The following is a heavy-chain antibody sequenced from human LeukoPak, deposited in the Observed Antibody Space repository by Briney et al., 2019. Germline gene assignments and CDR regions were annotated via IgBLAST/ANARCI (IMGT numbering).Heavy chain of an antibody. CDR3: AREDSRLLGWFDP. Sequence: TPSETLSLTCAVSGGSISSGGYCWCWIRQAPGQGLEWIGYIYYSGCPNYYPSLQGPFTRSVDTSKNQFSLKLSSVTAADTAVYYCAREDSRLLGWFDPWGQGSLVTVS. CDR2: IYYSGCP. J-gene: IGHJ5*02. CDR1: GGSISSGGYC. V-gene: IGHV4-61*08. D-gene: IGHD6-13*01.